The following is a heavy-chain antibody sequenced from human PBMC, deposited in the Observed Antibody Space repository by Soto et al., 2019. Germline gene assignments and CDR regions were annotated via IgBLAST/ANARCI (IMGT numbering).Heavy chain of an antibody. CDR2: ISGSGGST. D-gene: IGHD3-10*01. CDR1: GFTFSSYA. CDR3: AKQIGFGEFTYYFDY. Sequence: GGSLRLSCAASGFTFSSYAMSWVRQAPGKGLEWVSAISGSGGSTYYADSVKGRFTISRDNSKNTLYLQMNSLRAEDTAVYYCAKQIGFGEFTYYFDYWGQGTLVTVSS. J-gene: IGHJ4*02. V-gene: IGHV3-23*01.